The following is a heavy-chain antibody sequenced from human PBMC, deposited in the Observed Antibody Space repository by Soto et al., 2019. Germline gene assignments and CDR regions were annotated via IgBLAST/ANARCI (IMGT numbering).Heavy chain of an antibody. CDR3: AKLYGSPDAFDI. CDR2: ISWDGGST. J-gene: IGHJ3*02. Sequence: GGSLRLSCAASGFTFDDYTMHWVRQAPGKGLEWVSFISWDGGSTYYADSVKGRFTISRDKSKNSLYLQMNSLRTEDTALYYCAKLYGSPDAFDIWGQGTMVTVSS. V-gene: IGHV3-43*01. D-gene: IGHD2-15*01. CDR1: GFTFDDYT.